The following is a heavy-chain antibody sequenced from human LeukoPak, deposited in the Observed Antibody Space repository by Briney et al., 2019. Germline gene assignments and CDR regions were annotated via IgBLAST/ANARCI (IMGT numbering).Heavy chain of an antibody. J-gene: IGHJ4*02. Sequence: GGSLRLSCSASGFTFNNYWMNWVRQAPGKGLEWVANIREDGSEKHYVDSVKGRFTISRDNAKNSLYLQMNSLRAEDTAVYYCARDREYSYGSQTFDYWGQGTLVTVSS. V-gene: IGHV3-7*01. CDR1: GFTFNNYW. CDR2: IREDGSEK. CDR3: ARDREYSYGSQTFDY. D-gene: IGHD5-18*01.